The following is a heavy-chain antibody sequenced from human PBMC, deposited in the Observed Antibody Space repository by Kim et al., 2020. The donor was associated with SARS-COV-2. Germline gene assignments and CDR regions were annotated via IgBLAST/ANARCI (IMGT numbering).Heavy chain of an antibody. CDR1: GYSFTSYW. CDR3: ARLPPYGSGSYYLIDY. V-gene: IGHV5-51*01. Sequence: GESLKISCKGSGYSFTSYWIGWVRQMPGKGLEWMGIIYPGDSDTRTSPSFQGQVTISVDKSISTAYLQWSSLKASDTAMYYCARLPPYGSGSYYLIDYWGQGTLVTVPP. D-gene: IGHD3-10*01. J-gene: IGHJ4*02. CDR2: IYPGDSDT.